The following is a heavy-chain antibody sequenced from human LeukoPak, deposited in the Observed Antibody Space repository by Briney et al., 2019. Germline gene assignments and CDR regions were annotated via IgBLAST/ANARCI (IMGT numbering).Heavy chain of an antibody. CDR3: AGGDYSSTFDF. CDR1: GDSISSSNW. V-gene: IGHV4-4*02. Sequence: SETLSLTCAVSGDSISSSNWWSWVRQSPGKGLEWIGEVYHSGSTNNNPSLKSRVTISIDKSKNRFSLKLRSVTAADTAIYYCAGGDYSSTFDFWGQGTMVTVS. CDR2: VYHSGST. D-gene: IGHD6-13*01. J-gene: IGHJ3*01.